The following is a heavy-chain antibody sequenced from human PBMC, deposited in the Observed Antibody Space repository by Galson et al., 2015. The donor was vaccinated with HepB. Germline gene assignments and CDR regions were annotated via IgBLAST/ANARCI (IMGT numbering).Heavy chain of an antibody. D-gene: IGHD3-10*01. Sequence: SVKVSCKASGYIFSSYYVHWVRQAPGQGLEWMGIINPGDVATRFAQKFQGRVTMTRDTSTSTVYMELSSLRSEDTAVYYCARASSSMVRGVIVAFDIWGQGTMVTVSS. CDR1: GYIFSSYY. V-gene: IGHV1-46*01. CDR3: ARASSSMVRGVIVAFDI. CDR2: INPGDVAT. J-gene: IGHJ3*02.